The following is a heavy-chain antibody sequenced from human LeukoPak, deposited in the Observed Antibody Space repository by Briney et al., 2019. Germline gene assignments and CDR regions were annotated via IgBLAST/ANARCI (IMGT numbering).Heavy chain of an antibody. CDR2: IYYSGST. CDR3: ARDHRYYDFWSGTPEGYYYYGMDV. CDR1: GGSISSYY. V-gene: IGHV4-59*01. J-gene: IGHJ6*02. D-gene: IGHD3-3*01. Sequence: SETLSLTCTVSGGSISSYYWSWIRQPPGKGLEWIGYIYYSGSTNYNPSLKSRVTISVDTPKNQFSLKLSSVTAADTAVYYCARDHRYYDFWSGTPEGYYYYGMDVWGQGTTVTVSS.